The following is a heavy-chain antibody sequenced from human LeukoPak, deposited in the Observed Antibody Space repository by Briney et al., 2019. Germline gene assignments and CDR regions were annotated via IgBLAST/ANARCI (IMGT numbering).Heavy chain of an antibody. Sequence: ASVKVSCKASGYTFTSYAIQWVRQAPGQRLEWMGWINAGNGNTKYSQKFQGRVTITRDTSASTAYMELSSLRSEDTAVYYCARGPLGRNGDYFDYRGQGTLVTVSS. CDR3: ARGPLGRNGDYFDY. D-gene: IGHD7-27*01. CDR1: GYTFTSYA. J-gene: IGHJ4*02. CDR2: INAGNGNT. V-gene: IGHV1-3*01.